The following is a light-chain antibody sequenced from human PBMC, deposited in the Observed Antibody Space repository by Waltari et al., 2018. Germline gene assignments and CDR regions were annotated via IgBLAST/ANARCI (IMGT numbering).Light chain of an antibody. V-gene: IGLV2-14*01. CDR3: SSYTGSATYV. Sequence: QSALTQPASVSGSPGQSITISCTGTTSDVGGYNFVSWYQQHPGIAPKLMIYDVNKRPSGVSNRFSRSKSGNTASLTISGLQAEDEADYYCSSYTGSATYVFGAGTKVTVL. J-gene: IGLJ1*01. CDR2: DVN. CDR1: TSDVGGYNF.